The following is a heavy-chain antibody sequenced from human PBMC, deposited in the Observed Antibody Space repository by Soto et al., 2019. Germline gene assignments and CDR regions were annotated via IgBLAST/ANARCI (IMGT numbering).Heavy chain of an antibody. Sequence: ASVKVSCKASGYTFTSYAMHWVRQAPGQRLEWMGWINAGNGNTKYSQKFQGRVTITRDTSASTAYMELSSLRSEDTAVYYCARSSTNRPTFDYWGQGTLVTVSS. CDR2: INAGNGNT. CDR1: GYTFTSYA. J-gene: IGHJ4*02. CDR3: ARSSTNRPTFDY. V-gene: IGHV1-3*01. D-gene: IGHD1-1*01.